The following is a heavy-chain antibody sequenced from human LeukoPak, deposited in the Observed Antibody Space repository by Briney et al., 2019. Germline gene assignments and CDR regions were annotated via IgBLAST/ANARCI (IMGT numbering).Heavy chain of an antibody. V-gene: IGHV1-2*02. J-gene: IGHJ4*02. D-gene: IGHD1-1*01. CDR1: GYTFSNYG. Sequence: ASVKVSCKTSGYTFSNYGVSWVRQAPGQGLEWMGWINPNSGGTNYAQKFQGRVTMTRDTSISTAYMELSRLRSDDTAVYYCARGPFTYNLDYWGQGTLVTVSS. CDR2: INPNSGGT. CDR3: ARGPFTYNLDY.